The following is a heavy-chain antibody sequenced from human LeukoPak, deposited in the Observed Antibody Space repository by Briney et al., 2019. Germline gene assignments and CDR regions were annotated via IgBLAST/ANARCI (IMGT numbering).Heavy chain of an antibody. D-gene: IGHD4-17*01. J-gene: IGHJ6*02. V-gene: IGHV3-23*01. CDR2: FSGRCGST. CDR3: ASFSDYVPRGYYYYYGMDV. CDR1: GYTYNRYD. Sequence: GGSQRLSYRPSGYTYNRYDMRGARQSPGKGREGVSAFSGRCGSTYCAGSVKGRFTISGDNSKNTLYLQMNSLRAEDTAVYYCASFSDYVPRGYYYYYGMDVWGQGTTVTVSS.